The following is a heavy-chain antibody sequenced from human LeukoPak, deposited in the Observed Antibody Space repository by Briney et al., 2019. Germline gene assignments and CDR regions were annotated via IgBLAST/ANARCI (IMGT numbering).Heavy chain of an antibody. CDR2: IYQSGRT. Sequence: KTSETLSLTCAVSGVSISNSQWWSWVRQPPGKGLEWIGEIYQSGRTNYNPSLKSRVTMSIDKANNEFSLRLASVTAADTAVYYCARLKVLDITWWPAEDWGPGTLVIVSS. CDR1: GVSISNSQW. J-gene: IGHJ4*02. V-gene: IGHV4-4*02. D-gene: IGHD2-15*01. CDR3: ARLKVLDITWWPAED.